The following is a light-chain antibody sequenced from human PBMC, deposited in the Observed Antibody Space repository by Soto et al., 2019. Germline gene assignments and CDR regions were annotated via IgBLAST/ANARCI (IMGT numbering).Light chain of an antibody. CDR2: GAS. CDR1: HSVSRTY. CDR3: PQFDDSVT. J-gene: IGKJ5*01. V-gene: IGKV3-20*01. Sequence: EIVLTQSPGTLSLSPGERATLSCRASHSVSRTYLAWYQQKPGQAPRLLMYGASDRVTGTPGRFSGSGSGTDFTLTISGLEPEDSAVYYCPQFDDSVTVGQVTRLDIK.